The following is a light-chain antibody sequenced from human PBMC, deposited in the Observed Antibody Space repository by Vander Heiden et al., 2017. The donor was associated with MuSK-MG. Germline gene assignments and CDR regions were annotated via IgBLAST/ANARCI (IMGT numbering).Light chain of an antibody. CDR3: QQLSSYPQT. Sequence: TQLTQSPSFLSASVADRVTITCRASEDIKNYLAWYQQQAGKAPKLLIHGASTLQSGVPSRFSGSGSGTQFTLTIDSLQPEDFGTYYCQQLSSYPQTFGQGTKVDIK. CDR2: GAS. J-gene: IGKJ1*01. V-gene: IGKV1-9*01. CDR1: EDIKNY.